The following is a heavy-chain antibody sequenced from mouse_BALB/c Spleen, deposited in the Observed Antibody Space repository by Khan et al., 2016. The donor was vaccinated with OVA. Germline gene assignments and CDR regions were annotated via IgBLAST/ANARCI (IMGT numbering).Heavy chain of an antibody. V-gene: IGHV5-6-5*01. CDR1: GFTFSSYA. CDR3: ARSHFYGNSYDYWYFDV. Sequence: EVELVESGGGLVKPGGSLKLSCAASGFTFSSYAMSWVRQTPEKRLEWVASINSGGSIYYSDSMKGRFTISRDNAWNIMYLQMSSLRSEDTAMYYCARSHFYGNSYDYWYFDVWGAGTTVTVSS. D-gene: IGHD1-1*01. J-gene: IGHJ1*01. CDR2: INSGGSI.